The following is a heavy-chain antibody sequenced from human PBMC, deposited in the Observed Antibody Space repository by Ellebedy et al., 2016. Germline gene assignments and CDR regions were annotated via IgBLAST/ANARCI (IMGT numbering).Heavy chain of an antibody. CDR2: ISYDGSNK. CDR3: AKSPLFDP. Sequence: GESLKISXAASGFTFSSYGMHWVRQAPGKGLEWVAVISYDGSNKYYADSVKGRFTISRDNSKNTLYLQMNSLRAEDTAVYYCAKSPLFDPWGQGTLVTVSS. J-gene: IGHJ5*02. V-gene: IGHV3-30*18. CDR1: GFTFSSYG.